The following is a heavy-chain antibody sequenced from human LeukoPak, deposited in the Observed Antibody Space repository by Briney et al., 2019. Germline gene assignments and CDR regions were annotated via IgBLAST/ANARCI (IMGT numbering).Heavy chain of an antibody. J-gene: IGHJ3*02. CDR3: ARDPEDYYDSSGYYDGFDI. CDR1: GFTFGSYC. Sequence: GGSLRLSCAASGFTFGSYCMSWVRQAPGKGLEWVANIKQDGSGKYYVDSVKGRFTISRDNAKNSLYLQMNSLRAEDTAVHYCARDPEDYYDSSGYYDGFDIWGQGTMVTVSS. D-gene: IGHD3-22*01. V-gene: IGHV3-7*01. CDR2: IKQDGSGK.